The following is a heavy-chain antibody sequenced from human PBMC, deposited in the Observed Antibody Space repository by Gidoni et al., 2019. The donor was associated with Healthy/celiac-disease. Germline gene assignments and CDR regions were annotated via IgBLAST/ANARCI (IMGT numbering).Heavy chain of an antibody. J-gene: IGHJ4*02. D-gene: IGHD6-19*01. V-gene: IGHV3-33*01. CDR1: GFTFSSYG. Sequence: QVQLVESGGGVVQPGRSLRLSCAASGFTFSSYGMHWVRQAPGKGLEWVAVIWYDGSNKYYADSVKGRFTISRDNSKNTLYLQMNSLRAEDTAVYYCARDPDGWYRFDYWGQGTLVTVSS. CDR2: IWYDGSNK. CDR3: ARDPDGWYRFDY.